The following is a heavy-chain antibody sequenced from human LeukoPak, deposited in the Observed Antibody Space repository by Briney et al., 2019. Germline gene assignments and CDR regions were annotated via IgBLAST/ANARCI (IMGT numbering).Heavy chain of an antibody. CDR2: IYTSGST. CDR3: ARVSGSSRNFGELRGVAFDI. D-gene: IGHD3-10*01. V-gene: IGHV4-4*07. J-gene: IGHJ3*02. Sequence: SETLSLTCTVSGGSISSYYWSWIRQPAGKGLEWIGRIYTSGSTNYNPSLKSRVTMSVDTSKNQFSLKLSSVTAADTAVYYCARVSGSSRNFGELRGVAFDIWGQGTMVTVSS. CDR1: GGSISSYY.